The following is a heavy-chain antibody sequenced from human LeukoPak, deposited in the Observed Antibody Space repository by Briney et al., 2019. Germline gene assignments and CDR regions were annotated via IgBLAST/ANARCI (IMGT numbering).Heavy chain of an antibody. CDR2: ISSSSSTI. J-gene: IGHJ4*02. Sequence: GGSLRLSCAASGFTFSSYSMNWVRQAPGKGLEWVSYISSSSSTIYYADSVKGRFTISRDNAKNSLYLQMNSLRDEDTAVYYCARYSYGYGFIGRDFDYWGQGTLVTVSS. D-gene: IGHD5-18*01. CDR1: GFTFSSYS. CDR3: ARYSYGYGFIGRDFDY. V-gene: IGHV3-48*02.